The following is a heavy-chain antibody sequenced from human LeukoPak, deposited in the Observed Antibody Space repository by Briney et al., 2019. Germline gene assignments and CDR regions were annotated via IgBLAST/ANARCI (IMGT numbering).Heavy chain of an antibody. CDR2: INHSGST. CDR3: ARGAVAGTEGFDY. D-gene: IGHD6-19*01. Sequence: PGGPLRLSCAASGFTFSSYGMHWVRQPPGKGLEWIGEINHSGSTNYNPSLKSRVTISVDTSKNQFSLKLSSVTAADTAVYYCARGAVAGTEGFDYWGQGTLVTVSS. V-gene: IGHV4-34*01. CDR1: GFTFSSYG. J-gene: IGHJ4*02.